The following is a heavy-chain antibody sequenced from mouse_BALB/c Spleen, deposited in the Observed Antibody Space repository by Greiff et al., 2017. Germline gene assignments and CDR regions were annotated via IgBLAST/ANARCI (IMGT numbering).Heavy chain of an antibody. CDR1: GYSFTSYW. CDR3: ARGEIYYDYDGDWFAY. J-gene: IGHJ3*01. V-gene: IGHV1S126*01. D-gene: IGHD2-4*01. Sequence: VQLQQSGPQLVRPGASVKISCKASGYSFTSYWMHWVKQRPGQGLEWIGMIDPSDSETRLNQKFKDKATLTVDKSSSTAYMQLSSPTSEDSAVYYCARGEIYYDYDGDWFAYWGQGTLVTVSA. CDR2: IDPSDSET.